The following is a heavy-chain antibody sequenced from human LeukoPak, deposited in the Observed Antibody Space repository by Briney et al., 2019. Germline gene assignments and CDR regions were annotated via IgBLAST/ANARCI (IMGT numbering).Heavy chain of an antibody. V-gene: IGHV4-34*01. CDR2: INHSGST. D-gene: IGHD3-3*01. CDR3: ASGFGVVEANFDY. J-gene: IGHJ4*02. Sequence: SETLSLTCAVYGGSFSGYYWSWIRQPPGKELEWIGEINHSGSTNYNPSLKSRVTISVDTSKSQFSLKLSSVTAADTAVYYCASGFGVVEANFDYWGQGTLVTVSS. CDR1: GGSFSGYY.